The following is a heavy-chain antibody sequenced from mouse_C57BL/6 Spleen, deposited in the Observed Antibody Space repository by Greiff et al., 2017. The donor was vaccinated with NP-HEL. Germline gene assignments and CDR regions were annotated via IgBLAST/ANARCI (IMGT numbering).Heavy chain of an antibody. V-gene: IGHV1-82*01. Sequence: VQLQQSGPELVKPGASVKISCKASGYAFSSSWMNWVKQRPGKGLEWIGRIYPGDGDTNYNGKFKGKATLTADKSSSTAYMQLSSLTSEDSAVYVCARSDDGYYVWYFDVWGTGTTVTVSS. CDR2: IYPGDGDT. J-gene: IGHJ1*03. D-gene: IGHD2-3*01. CDR1: GYAFSSSW. CDR3: ARSDDGYYVWYFDV.